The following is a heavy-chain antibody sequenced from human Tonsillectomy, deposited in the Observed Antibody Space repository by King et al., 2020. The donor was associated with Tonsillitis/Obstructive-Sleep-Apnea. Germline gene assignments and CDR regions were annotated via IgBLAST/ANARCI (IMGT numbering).Heavy chain of an antibody. CDR2: IKEDGRKK. J-gene: IGHJ3*02. CDR3: ARDLSVVVAAIWYDVHDI. D-gene: IGHD2-21*02. CDR1: GSTLNHYW. Sequence: VQLVESGGALVQPGGPLSLSGLPPGSTLNHYWMTWVAQAPGKGREWVANIKEDGRKKNYVDSVKGRFTVSRDNARNSLYLQINSLRAEDTAVYYCARDLSVVVAAIWYDVHDIWGQGTMVTVSP. V-gene: IGHV3-7*01.